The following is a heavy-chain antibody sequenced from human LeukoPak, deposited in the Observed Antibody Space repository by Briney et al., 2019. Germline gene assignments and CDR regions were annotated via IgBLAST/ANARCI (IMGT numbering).Heavy chain of an antibody. J-gene: IGHJ1*01. CDR1: GYNFVGYY. Sequence: GASVKVSCKASGYNFVGYYLHWVRQAPGQGLEWMAWIDPYTGNTHYAQKFQGRITVTRDTSLSTTYMELNWLTSDDTALYYCAREYSASEHWGHGTLVTVSS. V-gene: IGHV1-2*02. CDR2: IDPYTGNT. CDR3: AREYSASEH. D-gene: IGHD5-12*01.